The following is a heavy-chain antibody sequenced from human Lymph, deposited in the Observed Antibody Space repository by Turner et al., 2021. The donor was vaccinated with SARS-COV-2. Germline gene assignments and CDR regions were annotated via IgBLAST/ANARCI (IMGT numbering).Heavy chain of an antibody. D-gene: IGHD3-3*01. CDR2: INPNRGGK. Sequence: QVQLVQSGAEVKKPGASVTVSCKASGYTFTGYYMHWVRQAPGQGLEWMGWINPNRGGKNYAKKFQGRVTMTRDTSISTAYMELSRLRSDDTAVYYCARDVERYNDFWSGYSGGYGLDVWGQGTTVTVSS. CDR1: GYTFTGYY. J-gene: IGHJ6*02. CDR3: ARDVERYNDFWSGYSGGYGLDV. V-gene: IGHV1-2*02.